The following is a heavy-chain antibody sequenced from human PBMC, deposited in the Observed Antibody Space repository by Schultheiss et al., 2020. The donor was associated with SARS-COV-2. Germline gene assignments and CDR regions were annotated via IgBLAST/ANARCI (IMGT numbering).Heavy chain of an antibody. CDR1: GFTFSSYG. V-gene: IGHV3-23*01. CDR2: ISGSGGST. J-gene: IGHJ4*02. CDR3: AKDRDTAMVYRPLDY. Sequence: GGSLRLSCAASGFTFSSYGMHWVRQAPGKGLEWVSAISGSGGSTYYADSVKGRFTISRDNSKNTLYLQMNSLRAEDTAVYYCAKDRDTAMVYRPLDYWGQGTLVTVSS. D-gene: IGHD5-18*01.